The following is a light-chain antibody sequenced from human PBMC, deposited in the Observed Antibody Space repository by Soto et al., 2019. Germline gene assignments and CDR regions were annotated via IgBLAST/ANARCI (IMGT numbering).Light chain of an antibody. CDR2: DVS. V-gene: IGLV2-14*01. Sequence: QSVLTQPASVSGSPGQSITISCTGTSSDVGGYNYVSWYQQHPGKAPKLMIYDVSNRPSGVSNRFSGSKSGNTAYLTSPGLQAEDEADYYCSSYTSSSTSVVFGPGTKVTVL. J-gene: IGLJ1*01. CDR3: SSYTSSSTSVV. CDR1: SSDVGGYNY.